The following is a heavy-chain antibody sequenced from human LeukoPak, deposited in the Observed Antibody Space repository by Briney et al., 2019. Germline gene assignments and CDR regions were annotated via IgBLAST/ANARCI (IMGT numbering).Heavy chain of an antibody. V-gene: IGHV4-31*03. CDR1: GDSINKGNYY. CDR2: IYYSGYT. J-gene: IGHJ4*02. CDR3: ARAPLPHGKSCFDH. Sequence: SETLSLTCTVSGDSINKGNYYWSWIRQHPGRGLEWIGYIYYSGYTYYNPSLKSRVTISVDTSKNQFSLNLSSVTAADTAIYYCARAPLPHGKSCFDHWGQGTLVTVSS.